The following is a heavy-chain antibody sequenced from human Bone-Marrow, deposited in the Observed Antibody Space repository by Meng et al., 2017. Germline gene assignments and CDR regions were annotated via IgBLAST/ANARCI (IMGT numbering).Heavy chain of an antibody. J-gene: IGHJ6*02. D-gene: IGHD3-9*01. CDR3: ARRLTENYYCGMDV. CDR2: ISAYNGNT. Sequence: ASVKVSCKASGYTFTSYGISWVRQAHGQGLEWMGWISAYNGNTNYAQKLQGRVTMTTDTSTSTAYMVLRSLRSDDTAVYYLARRLTENYYCGMDVWGQGTTVTVSS. V-gene: IGHV1-18*01. CDR1: GYTFTSYG.